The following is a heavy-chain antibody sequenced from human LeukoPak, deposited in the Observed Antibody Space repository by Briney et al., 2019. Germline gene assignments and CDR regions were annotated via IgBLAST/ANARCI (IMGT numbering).Heavy chain of an antibody. J-gene: IGHJ4*02. V-gene: IGHV3-9*01. D-gene: IGHD1-26*01. CDR1: GFTFDDYA. CDR2: ISWNSGSI. CDR3: AKGGSYYGGGLDY. Sequence: GRSLRLSCAASGFTFDDYAMHWVRQAPGKGLEWVSGISWNSGSIGYADSVKGRFTISRDNAKNSLYLQMNSLRAEDTGLYYCAKGGSYYGGGLDYWGQGTLVTVSS.